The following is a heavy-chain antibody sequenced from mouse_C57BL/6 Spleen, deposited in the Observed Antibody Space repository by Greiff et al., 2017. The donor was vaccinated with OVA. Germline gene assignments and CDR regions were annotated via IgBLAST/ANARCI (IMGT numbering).Heavy chain of an antibody. D-gene: IGHD1-1*01. Sequence: QVQLQQPGAELVKPGASVKLSCKASGYTFTSYWMQWVKQRPGQGLEWIGEIDPSDSYTNYNQKFKGKATLTVDTSSSTAYMQLSSLTSEDSAVYYCARRVGYYGSSYGFAYWGQGTLVTVSA. CDR1: GYTFTSYW. CDR3: ARRVGYYGSSYGFAY. J-gene: IGHJ3*01. CDR2: IDPSDSYT. V-gene: IGHV1-50*01.